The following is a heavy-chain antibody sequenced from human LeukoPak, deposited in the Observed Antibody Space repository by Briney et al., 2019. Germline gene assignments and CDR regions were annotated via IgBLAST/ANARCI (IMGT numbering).Heavy chain of an antibody. CDR2: IIPIFGTA. CDR3: ARGPSGGYCGGDCWPLFDY. V-gene: IGHV1-69*05. Sequence: SVKVSCKASGGTFSSYAISWVRQAPGQGLEWMGRIIPIFGTANYARKFQGRVTITTDESTSTAYMELSSLRSEDTAVYYCARGPSGGYCGGDCWPLFDYWGQGTLVTVSS. D-gene: IGHD2-21*02. J-gene: IGHJ4*02. CDR1: GGTFSSYA.